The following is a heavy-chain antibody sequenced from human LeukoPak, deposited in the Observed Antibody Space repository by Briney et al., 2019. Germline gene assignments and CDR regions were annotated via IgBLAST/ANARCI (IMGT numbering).Heavy chain of an antibody. CDR2: ISGSGGST. Sequence: GGSLRLSCASSGFTFSSYAMSWVRPAPWKGLEWVSAISGSGGSTYYADSVKGRFTISRDNSKNTLYLQMNSLRAEDTAVYYCAKVSGTVVVLDYWGQGTLVTVSS. V-gene: IGHV3-23*01. D-gene: IGHD3-22*01. CDR1: GFTFSSYA. J-gene: IGHJ4*02. CDR3: AKVSGTVVVLDY.